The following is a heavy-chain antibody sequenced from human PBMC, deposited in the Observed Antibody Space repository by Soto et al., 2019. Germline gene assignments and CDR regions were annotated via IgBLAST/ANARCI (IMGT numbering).Heavy chain of an antibody. D-gene: IGHD2-15*01. V-gene: IGHV4-61*01. CDR3: ARRNAGGNGLDP. CDR1: SGSVSSGTYY. CDR2: ISNSGST. J-gene: IGHJ5*02. Sequence: WETLSLTCVVSSGSVSSGTYYWTWIRQRPGKGLEWIGYISNSGSTNYNPSLKSRVTISADTSTNQFSLKLNSVTAADTAVYYCARRNAGGNGLDPWGQGTLVTVSS.